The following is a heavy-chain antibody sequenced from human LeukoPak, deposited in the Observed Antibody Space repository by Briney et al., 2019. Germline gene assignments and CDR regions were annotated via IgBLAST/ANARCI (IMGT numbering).Heavy chain of an antibody. CDR3: ARREGSGLRAARIIDH. V-gene: IGHV4-30-4*01. Sequence: SGTQSLTCTVSGGSISSGDYYWSWIRQPPGKGLEWIGYIYYSGSTYYNPSLKSRVTISVDTSKNQFSLKLSSVTAAATAVYYCARREGSGLRAARIIDHWGHGTLVTVSS. D-gene: IGHD6-6*01. J-gene: IGHJ4*01. CDR1: GGSISSGDYY. CDR2: IYYSGST.